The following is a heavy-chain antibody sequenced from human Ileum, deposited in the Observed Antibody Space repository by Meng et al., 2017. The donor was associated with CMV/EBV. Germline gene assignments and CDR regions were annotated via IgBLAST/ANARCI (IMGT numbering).Heavy chain of an antibody. Sequence: GSLRLSCTVSGGSISGYYWSWIRQTPGKGLEWIGYIYDSRNINYNPSLKSRVSMSVDTSRNQFSLKLKSVTAADTAVYYCARGVRSLTLFVVAARDYSFDKWGLGTLVTVSS. V-gene: IGHV4-59*01. CDR1: GGSISGYY. CDR2: IYDSRNI. CDR3: ARGVRSLTLFVVAARDYSFDK. J-gene: IGHJ4*02. D-gene: IGHD2-15*01.